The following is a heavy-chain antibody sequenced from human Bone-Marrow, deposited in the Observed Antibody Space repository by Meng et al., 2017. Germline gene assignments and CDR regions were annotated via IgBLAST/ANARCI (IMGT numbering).Heavy chain of an antibody. D-gene: IGHD6-19*01. Sequence: SVKVSCKASGYTFPDYWLHWVRRAPGQGLEWMGGIIPIFGTANYAQKFQGRVTITADKSTSTAYMELSSLRSEDTAVYYCARTGYSSGWYGTPLDYWGRGTLVTVSS. CDR1: GYTFPDYW. V-gene: IGHV1-69*06. CDR2: IIPIFGTA. J-gene: IGHJ4*02. CDR3: ARTGYSSGWYGTPLDY.